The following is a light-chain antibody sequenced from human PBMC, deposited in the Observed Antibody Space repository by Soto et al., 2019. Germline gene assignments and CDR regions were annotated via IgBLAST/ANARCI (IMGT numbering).Light chain of an antibody. Sequence: QSALTQPASVSGSPGQSITMSCTGSSSDVGGYNDVSWYQQHPGKAPKLMIYEVSNRPSGVSSRFSGSKSGNTASLTISGLQAEDDADYYCSSYTSGIAVFGGGTKLTVL. J-gene: IGLJ3*02. CDR2: EVS. CDR3: SSYTSGIAV. V-gene: IGLV2-14*01. CDR1: SSDVGGYND.